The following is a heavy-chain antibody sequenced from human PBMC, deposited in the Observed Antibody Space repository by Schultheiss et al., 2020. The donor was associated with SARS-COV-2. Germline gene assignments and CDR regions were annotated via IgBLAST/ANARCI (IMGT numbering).Heavy chain of an antibody. CDR1: GFTFSSYG. CDR3: ASGGAVRGVLDY. D-gene: IGHD3-10*01. J-gene: IGHJ4*02. V-gene: IGHV3-33*01. Sequence: GGSLRLSCAASGFTFSSYGMHWVRQAPGKGLEWVAVIWYDGSNKYYADSVKGRFTISRDNSKNTLYLQMNSLRAEDTAVYYCASGGAVRGVLDYWGQGTLVTVSS. CDR2: IWYDGSNK.